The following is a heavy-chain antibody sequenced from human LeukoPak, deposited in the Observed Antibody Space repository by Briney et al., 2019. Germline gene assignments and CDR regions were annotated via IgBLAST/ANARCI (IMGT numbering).Heavy chain of an antibody. D-gene: IGHD3-22*01. CDR1: GFTFSTYW. J-gene: IGHJ4*02. Sequence: GGSLRLSCVASGFTFSTYWMHWVCQVPWKVLLLVSDIHTAGRSTSYADCVKGRFTISRDNAKNTMYLQMNSLRVEETAVYYCARDLYDSSGYAYWGQGTLVTVYS. CDR3: ARDLYDSSGYAY. CDR2: IHTAGRST. V-gene: IGHV3-74*01.